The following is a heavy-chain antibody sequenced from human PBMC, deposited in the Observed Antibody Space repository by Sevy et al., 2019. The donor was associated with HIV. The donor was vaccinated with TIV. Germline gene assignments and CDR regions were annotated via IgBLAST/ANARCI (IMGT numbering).Heavy chain of an antibody. CDR3: ARVGGHSYGYSAFDI. J-gene: IGHJ3*02. D-gene: IGHD5-18*01. CDR1: GGSISSGNYY. Sequence: TLSLTCTVSGGSISSGNYYWSWIRQPAGKGLEWIGRIYTGESTNYNPSLKSRVTISVDTSKNQFSLKLSSVTAADTAVYYCARVGGHSYGYSAFDIWGQGTMVTVSS. V-gene: IGHV4-61*02. CDR2: IYTGEST.